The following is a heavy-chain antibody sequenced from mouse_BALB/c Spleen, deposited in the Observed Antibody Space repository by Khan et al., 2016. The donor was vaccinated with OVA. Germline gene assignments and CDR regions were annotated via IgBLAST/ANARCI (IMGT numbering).Heavy chain of an antibody. Sequence: QVQLKESGPGLVAPSQSLSITCTVYGYSLTRYGVHWVRQPPGKGLEWLGLIWAGGSTNYNWARMSRLSISIDNSKSLVFVIMNSLQTDDTALDYCARSKYLARYWGQGTTLTVSS. J-gene: IGHJ2*01. CDR1: GYSLTRYG. D-gene: IGHD3-3*01. V-gene: IGHV2-9*02. CDR2: IWAGGST. CDR3: ARSKYLARY.